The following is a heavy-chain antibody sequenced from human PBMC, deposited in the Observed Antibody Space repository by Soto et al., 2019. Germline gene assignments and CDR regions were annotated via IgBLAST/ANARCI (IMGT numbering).Heavy chain of an antibody. CDR2: IDPSDSYT. CDR1: GYSFTSYW. CDR3: ARLPEYSGSTTRYGMDV. Sequence: GESLKISCEGSGYSFTSYWISWVRQMPGKGLEWMGRIDPSDSYTNYSPSFQGHVTISADKSISTAYLQWSSLKASDTAMYYCARLPEYSGSTTRYGMDVWGQGTTVTVSS. V-gene: IGHV5-10-1*01. J-gene: IGHJ6*02. D-gene: IGHD1-26*01.